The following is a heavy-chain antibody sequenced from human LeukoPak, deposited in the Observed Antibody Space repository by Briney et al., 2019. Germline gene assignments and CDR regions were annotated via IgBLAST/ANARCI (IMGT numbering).Heavy chain of an antibody. Sequence: GGSLRLSCAASGFTFSSYAMSWVRQAPGKGLEWVSAISGSGGSTYYADSVKGRFTISRDNSKNTVYLQMNSLRAEDTAVCYCAKSPGYSSSFDYWGQGTLVSVSS. D-gene: IGHD6-13*01. CDR2: ISGSGGST. CDR1: GFTFSSYA. CDR3: AKSPGYSSSFDY. J-gene: IGHJ4*02. V-gene: IGHV3-23*01.